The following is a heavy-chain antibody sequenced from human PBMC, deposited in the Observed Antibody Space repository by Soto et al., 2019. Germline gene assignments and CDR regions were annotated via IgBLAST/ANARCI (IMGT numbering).Heavy chain of an antibody. CDR2: VKSKTDGGTT. Sequence: GGSLRLSCAASGFTFSDAWMSWVRQAPGKGLKWVGLVKSKTDGGTTDYAAPVKGRFTISRDDSKNTLYLQMNSLKTEDTAVYYCTLFSGWFLSWGQGTQVTVSS. J-gene: IGHJ5*02. CDR3: TLFSGWFLS. D-gene: IGHD6-19*01. CDR1: GFTFSDAW. V-gene: IGHV3-15*01.